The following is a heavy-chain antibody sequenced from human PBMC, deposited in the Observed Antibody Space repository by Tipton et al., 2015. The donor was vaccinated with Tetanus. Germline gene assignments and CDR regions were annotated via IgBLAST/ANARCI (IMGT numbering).Heavy chain of an antibody. Sequence: QLVQSGAEAKQPGASVKVSCMASGGTLSSYTVNWVRQAPGQGLEWMGRIIPMVGITDNAQTFQDRLTMTADKYTKTVHMELSALRQGDTAIYFCVLVVPTRALVSIQYWGQGTLVTVSS. J-gene: IGHJ1*01. CDR3: VLVVPTRALVSIQY. CDR2: IIPMVGIT. D-gene: IGHD2-15*01. V-gene: IGHV1-69*09. CDR1: GGTLSSYT.